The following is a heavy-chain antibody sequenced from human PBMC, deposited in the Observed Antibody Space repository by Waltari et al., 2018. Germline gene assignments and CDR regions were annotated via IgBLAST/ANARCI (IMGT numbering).Heavy chain of an antibody. D-gene: IGHD5-12*01. J-gene: IGHJ5*02. CDR2: IYYSGST. Sequence: QLRLQESGPGLVKPSETLSLTCTVSGGSISSGGYYWDWIRQSPGKGLEWIGSIYYSGSTYYNPTLESRVTISGDTSKNEFSLKLSSVTAADTAVYYCARHWKRSGYRFDPWGQGTLVTVSS. CDR3: ARHWKRSGYRFDP. CDR1: GGSISSGGYY. V-gene: IGHV4-39*01.